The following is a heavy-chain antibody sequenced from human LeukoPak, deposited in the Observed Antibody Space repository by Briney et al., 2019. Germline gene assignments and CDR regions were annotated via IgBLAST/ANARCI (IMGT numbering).Heavy chain of an antibody. V-gene: IGHV3-30-3*01. CDR3: AREGYSSGWYYFDY. CDR2: ISYSGNNK. Sequence: GGSLTLSCAASGFTFSSYTMHWVRQAPGKGLEWVALISYSGNNKYHADSVKGRFTISRDNSKNTLYLQMNTLRAEDTALYYCAREGYSSGWYYFDYWGQGTLVTVSS. CDR1: GFTFSSYT. J-gene: IGHJ4*02. D-gene: IGHD6-19*01.